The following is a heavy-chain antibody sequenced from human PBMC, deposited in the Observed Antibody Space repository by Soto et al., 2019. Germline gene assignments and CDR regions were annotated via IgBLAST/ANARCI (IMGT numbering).Heavy chain of an antibody. Sequence: EMELVESGGGFIEPGRSLRLSCAASGFTFDDYAIHWVRQAPGKGLEWGSGISWDSAVNDYAGRVKGRLTIGRDNARNSLYLHMNNLRPEDTALYFCAKDRGSSSWEPIVDFWRRRTLVTVSS. CDR3: AKDRGSSSWEPIVDF. D-gene: IGHD6-13*01. V-gene: IGHV3-9*01. CDR2: ISWDSAVN. J-gene: IGHJ4*02. CDR1: GFTFDDYA.